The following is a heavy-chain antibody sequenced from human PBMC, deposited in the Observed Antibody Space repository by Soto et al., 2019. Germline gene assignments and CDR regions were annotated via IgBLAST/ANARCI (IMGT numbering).Heavy chain of an antibody. Sequence: SETLSLTCTVSGGSISSDDYYWSWIRQAPGRGLEWIGYIHSSGSIYYNPSLKSRATMSIDTAGNQFSLKVSSCTVADTSVYYCARDLDGLHDDTSGPFPRPGWGQGTLVTVS. D-gene: IGHD3-22*01. J-gene: IGHJ1*01. CDR3: ARDLDGLHDDTSGPFPRPG. CDR1: GGSISSDDYY. V-gene: IGHV4-30-4*01. CDR2: IHSSGSI.